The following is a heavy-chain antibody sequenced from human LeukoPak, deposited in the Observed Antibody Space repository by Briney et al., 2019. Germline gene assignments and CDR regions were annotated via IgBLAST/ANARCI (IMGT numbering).Heavy chain of an antibody. CDR3: AKDGAVTTRYYYYNGMDV. J-gene: IGHJ6*02. D-gene: IGHD4-11*01. Sequence: GGSLRLSCAASGFTFSSYAMHWVRQAPGKGLEWVAVISYDGSNKYYADSVKGRFTISRDNSKNTLYLQMNSLRAEDTAVYYCAKDGAVTTRYYYYNGMDVWGQGTTVTVSS. CDR2: ISYDGSNK. V-gene: IGHV3-30-3*01. CDR1: GFTFSSYA.